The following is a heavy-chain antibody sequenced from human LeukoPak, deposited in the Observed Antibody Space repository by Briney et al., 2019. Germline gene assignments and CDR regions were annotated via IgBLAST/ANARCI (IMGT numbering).Heavy chain of an antibody. CDR1: GYTFTGYY. J-gene: IGHJ5*02. CDR3: AKVPPSITAAGNWLGP. V-gene: IGHV1-2*06. CDR2: INPNTGGT. D-gene: IGHD6-13*01. Sequence: ASVKVSCKTSGYTFTGYYIHWVRQAPGQGLEWMGRINPNTGGTDYAQKFQGRVTMTRDTSITTAYMELSRLTSDDTAIYYCAKVPPSITAAGNWLGPWGQGALVTVSS.